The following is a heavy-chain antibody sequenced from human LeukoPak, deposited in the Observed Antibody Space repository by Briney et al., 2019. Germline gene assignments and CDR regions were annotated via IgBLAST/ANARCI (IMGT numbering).Heavy chain of an antibody. V-gene: IGHV4-30-4*01. CDR2: IYYSGST. J-gene: IGHJ4*02. CDR1: RGSMSSGDYY. D-gene: IGHD5-12*01. CDR3: AREGPLEGATTNYFDY. Sequence: SETLSLTCTVSRGSMSSGDYYWSWTRQPPGKGLEWIGYIYYSGSTYYNPSLKSRVTISVDTSKNQFSLKLSSVTAADTAVHYCAREGPLEGATTNYFDYWGQGALVTVSS.